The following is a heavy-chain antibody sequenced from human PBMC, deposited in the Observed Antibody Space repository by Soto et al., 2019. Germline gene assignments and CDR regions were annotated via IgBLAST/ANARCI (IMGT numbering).Heavy chain of an antibody. CDR2: ISYDGSNK. D-gene: IGHD6-6*01. CDR1: GFTFSSYA. CDR3: ARDEYSSSTPLDY. V-gene: IGHV3-30-3*01. Sequence: QVQLVESGGGVVQPGRSLRLSCAASGFTFSSYAMHWVRQAPGKGLEWVAVISYDGSNKYYADSVKGRFTISRDNSKNPLYLQMDSLRAEDTAGYYCARDEYSSSTPLDYWGQGTLVTVSS. J-gene: IGHJ4*02.